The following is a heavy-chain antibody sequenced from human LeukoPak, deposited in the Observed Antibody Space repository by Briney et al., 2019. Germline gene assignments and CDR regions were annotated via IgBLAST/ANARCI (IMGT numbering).Heavy chain of an antibody. CDR2: IYTSGST. V-gene: IGHV4-4*07. D-gene: IGHD5-18*01. Sequence: PSETLSLTCTVSGGSISSYHWSWIRQPARKGLEWIGRIYTSGSTNYNPSLKSRVIMSVDTSKNQFSLKLSSVTAADTAVYYCARDRHLGQLTPFDIWGQGTMVTVSS. J-gene: IGHJ3*02. CDR1: GGSISSYH. CDR3: ARDRHLGQLTPFDI.